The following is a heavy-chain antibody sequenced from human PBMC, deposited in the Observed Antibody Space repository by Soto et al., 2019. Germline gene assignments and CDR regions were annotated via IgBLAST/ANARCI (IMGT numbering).Heavy chain of an antibody. J-gene: IGHJ5*02. CDR3: AITTSTASYWFDT. CDR1: GFSFSGYW. D-gene: IGHD4-4*01. CDR2: IKEDGTEQ. Sequence: EIQLMQSGGGLARPGGSLRLSCAASGFSFSGYWMSWVRQAPGKGPEWVANIKEDGTEQHYVDSVKGRFTISRDNSENSLFLQMNNLRAEDSAIYYCAITTSTASYWFDTWGPGTQVTVSS. V-gene: IGHV3-7*03.